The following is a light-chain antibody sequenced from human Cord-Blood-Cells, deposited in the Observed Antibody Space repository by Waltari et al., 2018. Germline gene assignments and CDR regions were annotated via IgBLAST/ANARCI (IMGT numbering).Light chain of an antibody. V-gene: IGKV1-5*03. CDR2: KAT. CDR3: QQYNRYHS. Sequence: DIQMTQSPSTLSASVGDRVTITCRASQSISSWLAWYQQKPGKAPTLLIYKATSLESGVPSRFSGSGSGTEFTLTISSLQHDDFATYYCQQYNRYHSFGQGTKLEIK. J-gene: IGKJ2*03. CDR1: QSISSW.